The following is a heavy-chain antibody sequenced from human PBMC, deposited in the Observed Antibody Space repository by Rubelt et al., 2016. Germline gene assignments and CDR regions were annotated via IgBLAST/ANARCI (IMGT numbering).Heavy chain of an antibody. CDR3: ATVQQNWFAMVRGVVNDY. V-gene: IGHV1-24*01. CDR1: GYTLTELS. D-gene: IGHD3-10*01. Sequence: QVQLVQSGAEVKKPGASVKVSCKVSGYTLTELSMHWVRQAPGKGLEWMGGFDPEDGETIYAQKFRGRVTMTEDTATDTAYMELSSLRSEDTAVYYCATVQQNWFAMVRGVVNDYWGQGTLVTVSS. CDR2: FDPEDGET. J-gene: IGHJ4*02.